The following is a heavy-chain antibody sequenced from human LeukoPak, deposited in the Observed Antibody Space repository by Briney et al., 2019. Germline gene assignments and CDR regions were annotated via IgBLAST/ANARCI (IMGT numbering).Heavy chain of an antibody. Sequence: GRSLRLSCAGSGFIFNNYAMHWVRQPPGKGLEWISGISWNSGSIDYADSVKGRFTISRDNAKNSLYLQMNSLRVEDTAFYYCAKDNRRHYTSGPNPDSLHWGQGALVTVSS. CDR2: ISWNSGSI. V-gene: IGHV3-9*01. J-gene: IGHJ4*02. D-gene: IGHD6-19*01. CDR1: GFIFNNYA. CDR3: AKDNRRHYTSGPNPDSLH.